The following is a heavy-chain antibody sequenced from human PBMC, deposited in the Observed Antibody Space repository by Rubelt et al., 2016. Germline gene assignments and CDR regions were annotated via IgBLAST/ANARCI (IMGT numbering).Heavy chain of an antibody. J-gene: IGHJ4*02. D-gene: IGHD4-17*01. CDR1: GGSFSGYY. CDR3: ASQKGVTVTT. CDR2: INPSGST. V-gene: IGHV4-34*01. Sequence: QVQLRQWGAGLLKPSETLSVTCAVYGGSFSGYYWSWIRQPPGKGLEWIGEINPSGSTNYNPSLKSRVTISVDTSKNQFSLKLNSVTAADTTMYYCASQKGVTVTTWGQGTLVTVSS.